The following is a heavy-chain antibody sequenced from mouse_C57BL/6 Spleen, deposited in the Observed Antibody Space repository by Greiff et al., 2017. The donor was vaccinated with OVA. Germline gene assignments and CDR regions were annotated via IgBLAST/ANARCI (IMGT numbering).Heavy chain of an antibody. CDR1: GFTFSSYA. J-gene: IGHJ1*03. CDR2: ISSGGDYI. D-gene: IGHD1-1*01. Sequence: DVQLVESGEGLVKPGGSLKLSCAASGFTFSSYAMSWVRQTPEKRLEWVAYISSGGDYIYYADTVKGRFTISRDNARNTLYLQMSSLKSEDTAMYYCTRDRRYYYGSSYGYFDVWGTGTTVTVSS. V-gene: IGHV5-9-1*02. CDR3: TRDRRYYYGSSYGYFDV.